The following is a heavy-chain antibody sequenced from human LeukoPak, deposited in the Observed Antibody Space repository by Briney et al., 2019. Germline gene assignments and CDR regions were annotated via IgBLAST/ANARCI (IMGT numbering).Heavy chain of an antibody. Sequence: PGGSLRLSCAASGFTFSSYAMSWVRQAPGKGLEWVSSISGRGGSTYYADSVKGRFTISRDNSKNTLYLQMNSLRAEDTAVYYCAKEDYDILTGLPYFDYWGQGTLVTVSS. V-gene: IGHV3-23*01. D-gene: IGHD3-9*01. CDR2: ISGRGGST. CDR3: AKEDYDILTGLPYFDY. CDR1: GFTFSSYA. J-gene: IGHJ4*02.